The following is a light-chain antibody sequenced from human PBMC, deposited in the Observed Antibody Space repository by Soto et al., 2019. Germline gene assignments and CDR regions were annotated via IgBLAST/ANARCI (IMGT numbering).Light chain of an antibody. CDR3: QVWDTTTDHVV. Sequence: VLTQPPSVAVAPRQTATITCGGNNIGDKSVHWYQQKPGQAPVLVIYYDNDRPSGIPERFSGSNSNSGNTATLTISRVEAGDEADYYCQVWDTTTDHVVFGGGTKLTVL. V-gene: IGLV3-21*04. CDR2: YDN. CDR1: NIGDKS. J-gene: IGLJ2*01.